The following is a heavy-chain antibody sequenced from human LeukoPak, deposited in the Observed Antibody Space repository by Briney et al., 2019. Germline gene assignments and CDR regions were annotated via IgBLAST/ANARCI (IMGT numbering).Heavy chain of an antibody. V-gene: IGHV4-59*08. Sequence: SETLSLTCTVSGGSISSYYWSWIRQPPGKALEWIGYIYYSGTTNYNPSLKSRVTMSVDTSKNQLSLKLSSVTAADTAVYYCARPYYYDSRIDPWGQGILVTVSS. CDR2: IYYSGTT. J-gene: IGHJ5*02. D-gene: IGHD3-22*01. CDR3: ARPYYYDSRIDP. CDR1: GGSISSYY.